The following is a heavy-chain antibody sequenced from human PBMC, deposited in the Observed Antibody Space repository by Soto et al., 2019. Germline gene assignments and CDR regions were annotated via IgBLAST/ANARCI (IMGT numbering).Heavy chain of an antibody. CDR3: ARDGYYYGSGSYYSSYYYYGMDV. Sequence: ASVKVSCKASGYTFTGYAMHWVRQAPGQRLEWMGWINAGNGNTNYAQKLQGRVTMTTDTSTSTAYMELRSLRSDDTAVYYCARDGYYYGSGSYYSSYYYYGMDVWGQGTTVTVSS. V-gene: IGHV1-3*01. CDR1: GYTFTGYA. CDR2: INAGNGNT. D-gene: IGHD3-10*01. J-gene: IGHJ6*02.